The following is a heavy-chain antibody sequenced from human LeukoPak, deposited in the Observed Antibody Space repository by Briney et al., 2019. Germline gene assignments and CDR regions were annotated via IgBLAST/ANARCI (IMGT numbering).Heavy chain of an antibody. CDR1: GYSFTSYW. D-gene: IGHD3-10*01. Sequence: GESLKISCKGSGYSFTSYWIGWVRQMPGKGLEWMGVIFPGDSDTRYSPSFQGQVTISADKSISTAYLQWSSLRASDTAMYYCARLITMVRGVPTSPASYFDYWGLGTLVTVSS. CDR3: ARLITMVRGVPTSPASYFDY. V-gene: IGHV5-51*01. J-gene: IGHJ4*02. CDR2: IFPGDSDT.